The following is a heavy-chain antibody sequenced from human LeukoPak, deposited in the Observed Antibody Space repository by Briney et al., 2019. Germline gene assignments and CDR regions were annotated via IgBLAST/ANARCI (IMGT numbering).Heavy chain of an antibody. D-gene: IGHD1-20*01. J-gene: IGHJ6*02. V-gene: IGHV3-7*05. Sequence: PGGSLRLSCAASGFTFSSYWMSWARQAPGKGLEWVANIKEDGSEKYYVDSVKGRFTISRDNAKNSLYLQMDSLRADDTAVYYCARGGYTYTWPPSYYYGMDVWGQGTTVTASS. CDR3: ARGGYTYTWPPSYYYGMDV. CDR2: IKEDGSEK. CDR1: GFTFSSYW.